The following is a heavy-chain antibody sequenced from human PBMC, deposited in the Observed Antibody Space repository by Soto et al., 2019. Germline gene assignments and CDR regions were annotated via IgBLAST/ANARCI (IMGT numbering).Heavy chain of an antibody. Sequence: PGGSLRLSCAASGFTFSSYSMNWVRQAPGKGLEWVSSISSSSSYIYYADSVKGRFTIPRVNAKNSLYLQMNSLRAEDTAVYYCARDPRRGRYFDWLLLNWGQGTLVTVSS. CDR3: ARDPRRGRYFDWLLLN. V-gene: IGHV3-21*01. CDR2: ISSSSSYI. CDR1: GFTFSSYS. D-gene: IGHD3-9*01. J-gene: IGHJ4*02.